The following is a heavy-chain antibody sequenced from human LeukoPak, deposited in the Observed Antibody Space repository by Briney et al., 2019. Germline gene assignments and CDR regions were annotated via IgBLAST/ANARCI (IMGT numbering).Heavy chain of an antibody. D-gene: IGHD6-19*01. CDR3: ARQPRRAVADDY. CDR1: GGSISSSSYY. V-gene: IGHV4-39*01. J-gene: IGHJ4*02. CDR2: IYYSGST. Sequence: SETLSLTRTVSGGSISSSSYYWGWIRQPPGKGLEWIGSIYYSGSTYYNPSLKSRVTISVDTSKNQFSLKLSSVTAADTAVYYCARQPRRAVADDYWGQGTLVTVSS.